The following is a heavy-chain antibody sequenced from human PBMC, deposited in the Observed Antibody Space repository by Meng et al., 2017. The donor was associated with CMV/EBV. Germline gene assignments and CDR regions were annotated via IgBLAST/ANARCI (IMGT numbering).Heavy chain of an antibody. D-gene: IGHD2-2*02. J-gene: IGHJ4*02. CDR1: SVSGYY. Sequence: SVSGYYWSWLRQPPGKGVECIGEINHSGRTNYNPSLKSRVTISVDTSKNQFSLKLSSVTAADTAVYYCARSPPGYCSSTSCYRLDYWGQGTLVTVSS. CDR3: ARSPPGYCSSTSCYRLDY. CDR2: INHSGRT. V-gene: IGHV4-34*01.